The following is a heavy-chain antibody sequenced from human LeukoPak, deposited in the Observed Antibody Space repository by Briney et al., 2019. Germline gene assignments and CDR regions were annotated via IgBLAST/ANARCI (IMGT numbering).Heavy chain of an antibody. D-gene: IGHD3-22*01. CDR2: MNPNSGNT. CDR1: GYTFTSYD. V-gene: IGHV1-8*01. Sequence: VASVKVSCKASGYTFTSYDINWVRQATGQGLEWMGWMNPNSGNTGYAQKFQGRVTMTRNTSVSTAYMELSSLRSEDTAVYYCAGGVYDSSVSDAFDIWGQGTMVTVSS. J-gene: IGHJ3*02. CDR3: AGGVYDSSVSDAFDI.